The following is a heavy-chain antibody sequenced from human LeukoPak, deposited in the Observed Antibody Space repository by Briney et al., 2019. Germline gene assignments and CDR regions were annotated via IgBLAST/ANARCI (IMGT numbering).Heavy chain of an antibody. CDR3: AKDPRYSSGWYYPGDY. J-gene: IGHJ4*02. D-gene: IGHD6-19*01. CDR2: ISYDGSNK. Sequence: GGSLRLSCAASGFTFSSYGMHWVRQAPGKGLEWVAVISYDGSNKYYADSVKGRFTISRDNSKNTLYLQMNSLRAEDTAVYYCAKDPRYSSGWYYPGDYWGQGTLVTVSS. V-gene: IGHV3-30*18. CDR1: GFTFSSYG.